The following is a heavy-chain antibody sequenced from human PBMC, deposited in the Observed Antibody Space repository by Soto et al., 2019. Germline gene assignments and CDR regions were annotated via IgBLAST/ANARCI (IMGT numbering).Heavy chain of an antibody. CDR2: INWKSDI. V-gene: IGHV3-9*01. J-gene: IGHJ4*02. CDR1: GFTFDDNA. CDR3: ARESEDLTSNFDY. Sequence: GGSLRLSCAVSGFTFDDNAMHWVRQAPEKGPEWVSGINWKSDIGYADSVKGRFTISRDNAENSLYLEMNSLRAEDTAVYYCARESEDLTSNFDYWGQGTLVTVSS.